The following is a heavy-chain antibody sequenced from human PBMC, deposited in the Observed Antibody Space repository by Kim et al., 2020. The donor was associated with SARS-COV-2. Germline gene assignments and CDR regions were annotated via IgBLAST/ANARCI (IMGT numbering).Heavy chain of an antibody. CDR2: ISAYNGNT. CDR1: GYTFTSYG. D-gene: IGHD3-3*01. J-gene: IGHJ6*02. CDR3: ARVGITIFGVVIGGMDV. Sequence: ASVKVSCKASGYTFTSYGISWVRQAPGQGLEWMGWISAYNGNTNYAQKLQGRVTMTTDTSTSTAYMELRSLSSDDTAVYYCARVGITIFGVVIGGMDVWGQGTTVTVSS. V-gene: IGHV1-18*04.